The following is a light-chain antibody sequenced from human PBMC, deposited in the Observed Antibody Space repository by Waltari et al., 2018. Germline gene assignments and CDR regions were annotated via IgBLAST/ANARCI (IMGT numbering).Light chain of an antibody. V-gene: IGKV3-11*01. CDR2: DAS. CDR1: QSVSSY. CDR3: QQRSNWPPGAYT. Sequence: EIVLTQSPATLSLSPGESATLSCRASQSVSSYLAWYQQKPGQAPRLLIYDASNRATGIPARFSGSGSGTDFTLTISSLEPEDFAVYYCQQRSNWPPGAYTFGQGTKLEIK. J-gene: IGKJ2*01.